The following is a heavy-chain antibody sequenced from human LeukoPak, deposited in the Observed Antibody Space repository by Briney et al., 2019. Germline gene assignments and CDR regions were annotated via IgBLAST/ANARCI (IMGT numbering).Heavy chain of an antibody. CDR2: IYYSGST. Sequence: SETLSLTCTVSGGSISSYYWSWIRQPPGKGLEWIGYIYYSGSTNYNPSLKSRVTISVDTSKNQFSLKLSSVTAADTAVYYCAMSRSLWGAQTNWGQGTLVIVSS. CDR1: GGSISSYY. D-gene: IGHD3-16*01. V-gene: IGHV4-59*01. J-gene: IGHJ4*02. CDR3: AMSRSLWGAQTN.